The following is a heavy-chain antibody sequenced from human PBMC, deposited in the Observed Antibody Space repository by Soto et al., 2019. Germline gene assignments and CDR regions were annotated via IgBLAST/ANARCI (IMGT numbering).Heavy chain of an antibody. Sequence: ESGGGVVQPGRSLRLSCAASGFTFRNYGLHWVRQTPGKGLEWVAVIWYDGSNKYYGDSVKGRFAISRDDSRNTLYLQMNSLRSEDTAVYYCARDHSGYYLYYLGQGNLVTVSS. CDR1: GFTFRNYG. CDR3: ARDHSGYYLYY. V-gene: IGHV3-33*01. D-gene: IGHD5-12*01. J-gene: IGHJ4*02. CDR2: IWYDGSNK.